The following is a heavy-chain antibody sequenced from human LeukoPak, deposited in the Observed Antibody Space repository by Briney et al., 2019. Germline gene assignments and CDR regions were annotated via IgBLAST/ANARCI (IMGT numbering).Heavy chain of an antibody. D-gene: IGHD3-10*01. J-gene: IGHJ4*02. CDR2: ISGSGGST. CDR1: GFTFSSYG. V-gene: IGHV3-23*01. Sequence: PGGSLRLSCAASGFTFSSYGMSWVRQAPGKGLEWVSAISGSGGSTYYADSVKGRFTISRDNAKNSLYLQMNSLRAEDTAVYYCARDLEGSGSFYRPSYDYWGQGTLVTVSS. CDR3: ARDLEGSGSFYRPSYDY.